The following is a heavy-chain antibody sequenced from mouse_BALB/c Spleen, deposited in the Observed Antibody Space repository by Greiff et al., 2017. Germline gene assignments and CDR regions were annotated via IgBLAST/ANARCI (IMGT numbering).Heavy chain of an antibody. CDR2: ISSGGST. CDR3: ARGHYYGYPSYAMDY. Sequence: EVKLVESGGGLVKPGGSLKLSCAASGFTFSSYAMSWVRQTPEKRLEWVASISSGGSTYYPDSVKGRFTISRDNARNILYLQMSSLRSEDTAMYYCARGHYYGYPSYAMDYWGQGTSVTVSS. D-gene: IGHD1-2*01. CDR1: GFTFSSYA. J-gene: IGHJ4*01. V-gene: IGHV5-6-5*01.